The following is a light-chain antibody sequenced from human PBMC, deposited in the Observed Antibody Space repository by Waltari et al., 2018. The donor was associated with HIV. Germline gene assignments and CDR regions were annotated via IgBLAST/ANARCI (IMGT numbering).Light chain of an antibody. J-gene: IGLJ2*01. Sequence: QSVLTQPPSVSADPGQRVTISCTGTKSNIGAGYEVHWYQQVPGTAPKPRIYGNNKRASGVPDRFSGSKSGTSASLAISGLQAEDEAEYHCQSYDSSLTTTVFGGGTKLTVL. CDR3: QSYDSSLTTTV. CDR2: GNN. V-gene: IGLV1-40*01. CDR1: KSNIGAGYE.